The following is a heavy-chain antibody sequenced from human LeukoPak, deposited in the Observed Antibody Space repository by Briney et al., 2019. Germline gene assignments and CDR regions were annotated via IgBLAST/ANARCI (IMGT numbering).Heavy chain of an antibody. Sequence: PSETLSLTCTVSGGSISSYYWSWIRQPPGKGLEWIGYIYYSGSTNYNPSLKSRVTISIDTSKNQFPLKLSSVTAADTAVYYCARAEIQLRAGVSYYYYYYMDVWGKGTTVTVSS. V-gene: IGHV4-59*01. CDR2: IYYSGST. CDR3: ARAEIQLRAGVSYYYYYYMDV. CDR1: GGSISSYY. D-gene: IGHD5-18*01. J-gene: IGHJ6*03.